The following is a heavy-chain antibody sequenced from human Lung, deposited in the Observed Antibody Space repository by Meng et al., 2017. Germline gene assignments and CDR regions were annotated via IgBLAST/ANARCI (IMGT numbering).Heavy chain of an antibody. J-gene: IGHJ4*02. D-gene: IGHD4-11*01. CDR1: GGSFSDYY. V-gene: IGHV4-34*01. Sequence: VRLQEWGAGRLKPSETLSLTCVVSGGSFSDYYWSWIRQPPGKGLEWIGEINHSGSTNYNPSLESRATISVDTSQNNLSLKLSSVTAADSAVYYCARGPTTMAHDFDYWGQGTLVTVSS. CDR2: INHSGST. CDR3: ARGPTTMAHDFDY.